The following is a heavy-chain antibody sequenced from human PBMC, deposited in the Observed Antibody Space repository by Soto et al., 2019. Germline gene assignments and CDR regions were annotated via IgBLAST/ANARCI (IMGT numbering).Heavy chain of an antibody. Sequence: QVQLVESGGGLVKPGGSLRLSCAASGFTFSDYYMSWTRQAPGKGLEWVSHISSSSSHTNYADSVKGRFTISRNNAKKSLYLQMESLRAEDTAVYYCARGGGSAQLWFGELLPFDYWGQGTLVTVSS. V-gene: IGHV3-11*05. D-gene: IGHD3-10*01. CDR1: GFTFSDYY. J-gene: IGHJ4*02. CDR3: ARGGGSAQLWFGELLPFDY. CDR2: ISSSSSHT.